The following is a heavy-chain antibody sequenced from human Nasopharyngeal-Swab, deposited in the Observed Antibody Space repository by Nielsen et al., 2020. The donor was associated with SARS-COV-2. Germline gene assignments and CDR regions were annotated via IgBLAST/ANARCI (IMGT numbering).Heavy chain of an antibody. CDR3: ARARRGVDYYMDV. Sequence: GGSLRLYCAASGFTFSSYSMNWVRQAPGKGLEWVSSISSSSSYIYYADSVKGRFTVSRDNAKNSLYLQMNSLRAEDTAVYYCARARRGVDYYMDVWGKGTTVTVSS. D-gene: IGHD3-10*01. V-gene: IGHV3-21*01. J-gene: IGHJ6*03. CDR1: GFTFSSYS. CDR2: ISSSSSYI.